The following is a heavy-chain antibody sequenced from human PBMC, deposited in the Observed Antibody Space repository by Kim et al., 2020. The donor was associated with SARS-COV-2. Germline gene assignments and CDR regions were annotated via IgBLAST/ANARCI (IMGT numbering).Heavy chain of an antibody. CDR1: GGSISSSSYY. J-gene: IGHJ6*02. CDR3: AGHGGDGYNAYYYGMDV. Sequence: SETLSLTCTVSGGSISSSSYYWGWIRQPPGQGLEWIGSIYYSGSTYYNPSLKSRVTISVDTSKNQFSLKLISVTAADTAVYYCAGHGGDGYNAYYYGMDVWGQGTTVTVSS. CDR2: IYYSGST. D-gene: IGHD2-21*01. V-gene: IGHV4-39*01.